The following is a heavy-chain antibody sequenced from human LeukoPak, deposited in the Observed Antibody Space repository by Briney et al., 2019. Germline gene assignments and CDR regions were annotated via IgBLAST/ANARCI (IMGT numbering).Heavy chain of an antibody. CDR3: ARGGGLDV. Sequence: GGSLRLSCAASGFTFSSYWMNWARQAPGKGLEWVASINHNGNVNYYVDSVKGRFTISRDNAKSSLYLQMSNLRAEDTAVYFCARGGGLDVWGQGATVTVSS. D-gene: IGHD3-16*01. CDR2: INHNGNVN. J-gene: IGHJ6*02. CDR1: GFTFSSYW. V-gene: IGHV3-7*03.